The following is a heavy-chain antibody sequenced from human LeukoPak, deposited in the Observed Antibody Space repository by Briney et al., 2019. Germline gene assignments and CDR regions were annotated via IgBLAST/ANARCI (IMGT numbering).Heavy chain of an antibody. D-gene: IGHD3-22*01. J-gene: IGHJ4*02. CDR2: ITSRSSYI. CDR1: GFTFTNFS. CDR3: ASGRGGYYYDSRIFNY. V-gene: IGHV3-21*01. Sequence: PGGSLRLSCEASGFTFTNFSMNWVRQAPGKGLEWVSSITSRSSYIYHADSVRGRFTISRDTAKNSLFLQMNSLRAEDTAVYYCASGRGGYYYDSRIFNYWGQGTLVTVSS.